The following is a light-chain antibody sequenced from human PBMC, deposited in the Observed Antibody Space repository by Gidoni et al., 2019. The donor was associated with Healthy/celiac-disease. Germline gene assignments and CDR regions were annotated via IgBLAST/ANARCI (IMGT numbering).Light chain of an antibody. CDR3: QQSYSTPPEFT. V-gene: IGKV1-39*01. Sequence: DIQMTKSPSSLSASVGDRVTITCRASQSISSYLNWYQQKPGKAPKLLIYAASSLQSGVPSRFSGIGSGTDFTLTISSLQPEDFATYYCQQSYSTPPEFTFGGGTKVEIK. J-gene: IGKJ4*01. CDR2: AAS. CDR1: QSISSY.